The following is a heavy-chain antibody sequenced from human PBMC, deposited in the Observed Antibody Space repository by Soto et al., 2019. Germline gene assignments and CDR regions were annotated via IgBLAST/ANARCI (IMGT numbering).Heavy chain of an antibody. CDR1: GGSMNTFY. CDR2: IYFRGTT. CDR3: ARSSGYATPLDQ. V-gene: IGHV4-59*01. J-gene: IGHJ4*02. D-gene: IGHD3-22*01. Sequence: KTSETLSLTCSVSGGSMNTFYWSWVRQSPGKGLEWIGYIYFRGTTYYHPSLQSRVSISIDTSQNQFSLKLNSMTTADTAVYYCARSSGYATPLDQWGQGTLVTVSS.